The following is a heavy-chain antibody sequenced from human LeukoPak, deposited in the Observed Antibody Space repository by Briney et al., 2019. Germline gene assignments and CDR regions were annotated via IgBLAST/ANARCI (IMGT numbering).Heavy chain of an antibody. D-gene: IGHD1-20*01. V-gene: IGHV5-10-1*01. Sequence: ESLKISCKGSGYIFTSYWISWVRQMPGKGLEWMGRIDPSDSYTNYSPSFQGHVTISADKSISTAYLQWSSLKASDTAMYYCARLGAYNWNDEIWFDPWGQGTLVTVSS. CDR3: ARLGAYNWNDEIWFDP. J-gene: IGHJ5*02. CDR2: IDPSDSYT. CDR1: GYIFTSYW.